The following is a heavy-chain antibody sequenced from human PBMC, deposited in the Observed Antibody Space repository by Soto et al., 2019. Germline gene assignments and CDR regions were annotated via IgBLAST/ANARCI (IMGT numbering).Heavy chain of an antibody. CDR1: GGSIRSYY. D-gene: IGHD5-12*01. V-gene: IGHV4-59*08. Sequence: PSETLSLTCTVSGGSIRSYYGSWIRQPPGKGLEWIGYIYYSGSTNYNPSLKSRVTISVDTSKNQFSLKLSSVTAADTAVYYCARRNSGYDYWGQGTLVTVSS. CDR2: IYYSGST. CDR3: ARRNSGYDY. J-gene: IGHJ4*02.